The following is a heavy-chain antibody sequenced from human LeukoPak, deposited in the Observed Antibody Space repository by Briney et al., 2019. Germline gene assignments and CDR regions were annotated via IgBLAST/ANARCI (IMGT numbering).Heavy chain of an antibody. CDR1: GGCISSYY. J-gene: IGHJ4*02. V-gene: IGHV4-59*08. CDR2: IYYSGST. CDR3: ARLRVAGFDY. D-gene: IGHD6-19*01. Sequence: SETLSLTCTVSGGCISSYYWSWIRQPPGKGLEWIGYIYYSGSTNYNPSLKSRVTISVDTSKNQFSLKLSSVTAADTAVYYCARLRVAGFDYWGQGTLVTVSS.